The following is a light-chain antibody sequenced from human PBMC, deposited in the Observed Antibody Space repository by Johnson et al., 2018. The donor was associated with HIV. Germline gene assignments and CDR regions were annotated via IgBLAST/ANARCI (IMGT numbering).Light chain of an antibody. Sequence: QLVLTQPPSVSAARGQKVTISCSGSSSNIVNNSVSLYQQLPGTAPKLLIYDTNRRPSGIPDRFSGSKSGTSATLGITGLQTGAEADYYCGTWDSSLSALYVFGTGTKVTVL. CDR1: SSNIVNNS. CDR3: GTWDSSLSALYV. V-gene: IGLV1-51*01. CDR2: DTN. J-gene: IGLJ1*01.